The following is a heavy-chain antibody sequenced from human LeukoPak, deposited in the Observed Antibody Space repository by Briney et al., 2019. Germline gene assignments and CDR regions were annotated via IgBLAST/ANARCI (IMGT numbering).Heavy chain of an antibody. D-gene: IGHD4-17*01. CDR3: ARPEYGDYEGHATVIDY. V-gene: IGHV4-39*01. Sequence: SETLSLTCTVSGGSISSGSYYWSWIRQPPGKGLEWIGEINHSGSTNYNPSLKSRVTISVDTSKNQFSLKLSSVTAADTAVYYCARPEYGDYEGHATVIDYWGQGTLVTVSS. CDR1: GGSISSGSYY. J-gene: IGHJ4*02. CDR2: INHSGST.